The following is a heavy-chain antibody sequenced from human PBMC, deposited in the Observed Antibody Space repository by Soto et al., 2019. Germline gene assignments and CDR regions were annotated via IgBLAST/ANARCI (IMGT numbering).Heavy chain of an antibody. J-gene: IGHJ4*02. CDR1: GGTFSSYA. CDR3: ASHTGDYGDYEDLWDY. Sequence: QVQLVQSGAEVKKPGSSVKVSCKASGGTFSSYAISWVRQAPGQGLEWMGGIIPIFGTANYAQKFQGRVTLTADKSTSIAYMELSSLRSEDTAVYYCASHTGDYGDYEDLWDYWGQGTLVPVSS. CDR2: IIPIFGTA. D-gene: IGHD4-17*01. V-gene: IGHV1-69*06.